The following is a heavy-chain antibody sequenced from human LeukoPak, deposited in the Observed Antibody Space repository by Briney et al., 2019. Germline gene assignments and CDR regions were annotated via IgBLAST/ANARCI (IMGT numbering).Heavy chain of an antibody. J-gene: IGHJ4*02. D-gene: IGHD3-10*01. CDR3: ARRRILWFGPAYYFDY. Sequence: PSETLSLTCAVYGGSFSGYYWSWIRQPPGKGLEWIGEVNHSGSTNYNPSLKSRVTISVDTSKNQFSLKLSSVTAADTAVYYCARRRILWFGPAYYFDYWVQGTLVTVSS. CDR2: VNHSGST. CDR1: GGSFSGYY. V-gene: IGHV4-34*01.